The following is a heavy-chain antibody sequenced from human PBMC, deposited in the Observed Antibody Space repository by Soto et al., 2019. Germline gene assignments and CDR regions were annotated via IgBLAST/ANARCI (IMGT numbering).Heavy chain of an antibody. CDR3: ARGVVLIGSGGSCPLDY. D-gene: IGHD2-15*01. Sequence: LSLTCTVSGGSISSYYWSWIRQPPGKGLEWIGYIYYSGSTNYNPSLKSRVTISVDTSKNQFSLKLSSVTAADTAVYYCARGVVLIGSGGSCPLDYWGQGTLVTVSS. CDR1: GGSISSYY. J-gene: IGHJ4*02. V-gene: IGHV4-59*01. CDR2: IYYSGST.